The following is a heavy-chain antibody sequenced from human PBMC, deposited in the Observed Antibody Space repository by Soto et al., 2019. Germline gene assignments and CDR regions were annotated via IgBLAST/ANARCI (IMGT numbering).Heavy chain of an antibody. V-gene: IGHV1-8*01. J-gene: IGHJ2*01. CDR1: GYTFTSYD. CDR2: MNPNSGNT. CDR3: ARGNRVSSTWYLGWYFDL. Sequence: QVQLVQSGAEVKKPGASVKVSCKASGYTFTSYDINWVQQATGQGLEWMGWMNPNSGNTGYAQKFQGRVTMTRNTSISTAYMELSSLRSEDTAVYYCARGNRVSSTWYLGWYFDLWGRGTLVTVSS. D-gene: IGHD6-13*01.